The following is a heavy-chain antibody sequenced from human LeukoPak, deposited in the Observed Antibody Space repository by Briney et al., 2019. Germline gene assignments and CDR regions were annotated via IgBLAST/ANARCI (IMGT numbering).Heavy chain of an antibody. CDR2: IKQDGSGE. Sequence: GGSLRLPCAASGFTFSTYWMTWVRQSPGKGLEWVANIKQDGSGEYSVDSVKGRFTISRDNAKNSLYLQMDSLRAEDTAVYYCARVNYPTHFDYWGQGTLVTVSS. J-gene: IGHJ4*02. D-gene: IGHD5-24*01. CDR3: ARVNYPTHFDY. CDR1: GFTFSTYW. V-gene: IGHV3-7*04.